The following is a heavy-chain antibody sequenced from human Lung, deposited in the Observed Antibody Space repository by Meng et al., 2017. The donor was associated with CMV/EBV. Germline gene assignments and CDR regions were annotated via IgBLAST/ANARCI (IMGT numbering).Heavy chain of an antibody. J-gene: IGHJ6*02. CDR2: IIPIFGTA. CDR1: GGTFSSYA. V-gene: IGHV1-69*05. CDR3: ARAVDYYYYYGMDV. Sequence: AVKVSCXASGGTFSSYAISWVRQAPGQGLEWMGGIIPIFGTANYAQKFQGRVTITTDESTSTAYIELSSLRSEDTAVYYCARAVDYYYYYGMDVWGQGTTVTVSS.